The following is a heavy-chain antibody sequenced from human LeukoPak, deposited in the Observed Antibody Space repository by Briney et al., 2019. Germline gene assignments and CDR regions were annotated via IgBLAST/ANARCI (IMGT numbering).Heavy chain of an antibody. CDR2: TYYRSKWYN. Sequence: SQTLSLTCAISGASVTSNTPAWNWIRQSPSRVLEWLGRTYYRSKWYNDYAVSVRSRITINPDTAKNQFCLQLNSVTPEDTAVYYCARQQRGAFDYWGQGTLVTVSS. CDR1: GASVTSNTPA. J-gene: IGHJ4*02. V-gene: IGHV6-1*01. CDR3: ARQQRGAFDY. D-gene: IGHD6-13*01.